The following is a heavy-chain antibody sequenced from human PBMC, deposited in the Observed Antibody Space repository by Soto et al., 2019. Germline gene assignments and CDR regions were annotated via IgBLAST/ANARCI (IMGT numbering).Heavy chain of an antibody. V-gene: IGHV3-7*03. J-gene: IGHJ4*02. CDR1: GFTFSSNW. CDR3: ARDLGYCSGGTCYSVLDY. Sequence: SGGSLRLSCAASGFTFSSNWMNWVRQAPGKGPEWVANIKQDGSEKYYGDSVKGRFTISRDNAKNSLLLQMNSLRLEDTAVYYCARDLGYCSGGTCYSVLDYWGQGALVTVSS. CDR2: IKQDGSEK. D-gene: IGHD2-15*01.